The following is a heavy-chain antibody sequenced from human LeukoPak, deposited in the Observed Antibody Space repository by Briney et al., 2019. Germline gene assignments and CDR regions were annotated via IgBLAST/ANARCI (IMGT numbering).Heavy chain of an antibody. V-gene: IGHV4-31*03. CDR3: ARSQQLVSSLDY. CDR2: IYYSGST. CDR1: GGSISSGGYY. J-gene: IGHJ4*02. Sequence: SQTLSLTCTVSGGSISSGGYYWSWIRQHPGKGLEWIGYIYYSGSTYYNPSLKSRVTISVDTSKSQFSLKLSSVTAADTAVYYCARSQQLVSSLDYWGQGTLVTVSS. D-gene: IGHD6-13*01.